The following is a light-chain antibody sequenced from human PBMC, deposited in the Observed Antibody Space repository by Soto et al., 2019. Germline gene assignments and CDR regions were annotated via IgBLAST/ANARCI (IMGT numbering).Light chain of an antibody. V-gene: IGKV3-15*01. CDR1: QSVSTN. CDR3: QQYDKWPPGWT. J-gene: IGKJ1*01. CDR2: DAS. Sequence: EIVMTQSPATLSVSPGERATLSCRASQSVSTNLAWFQQKPGQAPRLLIYDASSRATGSPARFSGSGSGTKFTLTISSLFSEVFAVYYCQQYDKWPPGWTFGQGTKV.